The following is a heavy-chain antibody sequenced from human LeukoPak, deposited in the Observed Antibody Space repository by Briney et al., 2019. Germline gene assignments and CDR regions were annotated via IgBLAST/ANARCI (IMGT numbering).Heavy chain of an antibody. CDR2: ISYDGSDK. J-gene: IGHJ5*02. CDR1: GFTFSSYA. V-gene: IGHV3-30*04. D-gene: IGHD6-6*01. CDR3: AREGLQLVRSHNWFDP. Sequence: PGGSLRLSCAASGFTFSSYAMHWVRQAPGKGLEWVAVISYDGSDKYYADSVKGRFTISRDNSKNTLYLQMNSLRAEDTAVYYCAREGLQLVRSHNWFDPWGQGTLVTVSS.